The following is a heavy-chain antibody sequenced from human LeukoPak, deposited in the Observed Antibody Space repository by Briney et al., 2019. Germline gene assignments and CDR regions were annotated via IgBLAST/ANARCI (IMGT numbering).Heavy chain of an antibody. CDR3: ARDSRHYYDSSGP. Sequence: GGSLRLSCAASGFTFSSYSMNWVRQAPGKGLEWVSSISSSSSYIYYADSVKGRFTISRDNAKNSLYLQMNSLRAEDTAVYYCARDSRHYYDSSGPWGQGTLVTVSS. CDR2: ISSSSSYI. D-gene: IGHD3-22*01. J-gene: IGHJ5*02. V-gene: IGHV3-21*01. CDR1: GFTFSSYS.